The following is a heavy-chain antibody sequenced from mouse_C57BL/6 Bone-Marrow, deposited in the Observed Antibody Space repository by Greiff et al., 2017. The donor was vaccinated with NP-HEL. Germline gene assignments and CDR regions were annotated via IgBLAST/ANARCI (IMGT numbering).Heavy chain of an antibody. D-gene: IGHD1-1*01. CDR2: IHPNSGST. CDR3: ARWGLIVITTVEAWFAY. CDR1: GYTFTSYW. J-gene: IGHJ3*01. Sequence: QVHVKQPGAELVKPGASVKLSCKASGYTFTSYWMHWVKQRPGQGLEWIGMIHPNSGSTNYNEKFKSKATLTVDKSSSTAYMQLSSLTSEDSAVYYCARWGLIVITTVEAWFAYWGQGTLVTVSA. V-gene: IGHV1-64*01.